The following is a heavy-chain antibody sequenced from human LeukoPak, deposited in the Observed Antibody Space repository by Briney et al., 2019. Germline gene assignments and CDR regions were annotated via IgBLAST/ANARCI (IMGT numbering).Heavy chain of an antibody. J-gene: IGHJ6*02. D-gene: IGHD1-26*01. V-gene: IGHV3-33*01. CDR3: ARDTWEEPPRGRYYYYYYGMDV. CDR1: GFTFSSYG. CDR2: IWYDGSNK. Sequence: GRSLRLSCAASGFTFSSYGMHWVRQAPGKGLEWVAVIWYDGSNKYYADSVKGRFTISRDNSKNTLYLQMNSLRAEDTAVYYCARDTWEEPPRGRYYYYYYGMDVWGQGTTVTVSS.